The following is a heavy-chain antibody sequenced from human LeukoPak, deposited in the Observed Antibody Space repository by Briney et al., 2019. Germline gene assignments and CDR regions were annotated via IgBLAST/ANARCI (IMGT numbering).Heavy chain of an antibody. D-gene: IGHD3-10*01. V-gene: IGHV3-21*01. CDR3: ARDYYGSGSYYKGSGFLY. CDR2: ISSSSSYI. Sequence: GSLRLSCAASGFTFSSYSMNWVRQAPGKGLEWVSSISSSSSYIYYADSVKGRFTISRDKAKNSLYLQMNSLRAEDTAVYYCARDYYGSGSYYKGSGFLYWGQGTLVTVSS. CDR1: GFTFSSYS. J-gene: IGHJ4*02.